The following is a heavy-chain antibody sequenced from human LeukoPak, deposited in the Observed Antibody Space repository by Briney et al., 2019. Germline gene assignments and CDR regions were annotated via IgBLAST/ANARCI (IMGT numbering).Heavy chain of an antibody. J-gene: IGHJ6*03. D-gene: IGHD3-10*01. CDR1: GGSISSSNW. V-gene: IGHV4-4*02. Sequence: SETLSLTCAVSGGSISSSNWWSWVRQPPGKGLGWIGYIYYSGSTNYNPSLKSRVTISVDTSKNQISLKLSSVTAADTAVYYCARRPMVRGADYYYYMDVWGKGTTVTVSS. CDR3: ARRPMVRGADYYYYMDV. CDR2: IYYSGST.